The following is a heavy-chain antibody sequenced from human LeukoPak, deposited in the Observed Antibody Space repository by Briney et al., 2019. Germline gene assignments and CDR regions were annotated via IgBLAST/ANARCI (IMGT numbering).Heavy chain of an antibody. Sequence: PGGSLRLSCEASEFTFSSYWMSWVRQAPGKGLEWVANIKGDGREIYYMDSVKGQFTISRDNGKNSLYLQMNSLRAEDTAVYYCARSAGWRSYVNYWGQGTLVTVSS. D-gene: IGHD3-16*01. CDR2: IKGDGREI. CDR1: EFTFSSYW. J-gene: IGHJ4*02. V-gene: IGHV3-7*01. CDR3: ARSAGWRSYVNY.